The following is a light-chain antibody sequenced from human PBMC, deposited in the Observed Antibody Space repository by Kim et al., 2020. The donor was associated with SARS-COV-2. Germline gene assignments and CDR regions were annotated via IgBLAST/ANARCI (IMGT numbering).Light chain of an antibody. V-gene: IGKV1-5*01. CDR1: QSISSW. CDR3: QQYNSYPIT. CDR2: DAS. Sequence: DIQMTQSPSTLSASVGDRVTITCRASQSISSWLAWYQQKPGKAPTLLIYDASDLESGVPSRFSGSGSGTEFTLTISSLQPDDFATYYCQQYNSYPITFGQGTRLEIK. J-gene: IGKJ5*01.